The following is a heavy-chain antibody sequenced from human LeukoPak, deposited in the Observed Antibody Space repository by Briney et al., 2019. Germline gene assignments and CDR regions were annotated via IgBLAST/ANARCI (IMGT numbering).Heavy chain of an antibody. CDR2: MNPTSGDT. Sequence: GASVKVSCKASGYTFSDYDVNWVRQAPAQGLEWMGWMNPTSGDTGYAQKFQGRVTMTRSMSKNTAYMELSRLRSEDTAVYFCARVVMKAFYYYYMDVWGKGTTIIISS. J-gene: IGHJ6*03. D-gene: IGHD2-21*01. CDR3: ARVVMKAFYYYYMDV. CDR1: GYTFSDYD. V-gene: IGHV1-8*01.